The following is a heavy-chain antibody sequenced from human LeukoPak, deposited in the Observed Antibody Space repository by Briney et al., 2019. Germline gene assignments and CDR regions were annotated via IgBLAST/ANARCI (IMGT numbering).Heavy chain of an antibody. CDR3: ARAPYSGSYCYFGY. D-gene: IGHD1-26*01. J-gene: IGHJ4*02. V-gene: IGHV3-11*06. Sequence: GRFTIPRDNAKNSLYLQMNSLRAEDTAVYYCARAPYSGSYCYFGYWGQGTLVTVSS.